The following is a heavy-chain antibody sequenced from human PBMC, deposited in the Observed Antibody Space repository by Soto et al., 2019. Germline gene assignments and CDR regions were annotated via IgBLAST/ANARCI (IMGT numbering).Heavy chain of an antibody. CDR1: GGSVNSDHYY. D-gene: IGHD6-6*01. CDR2: IYYTGST. V-gene: IGHV4-61*01. CDR3: AREYINSPGAFDS. Sequence: SETLSLTCTASGGSVNSDHYYWSWIRQPPGKGLEWIGYIYYTGSTNYNPSLESRVTISLDPSRNQFSLKLSSVTAADTAMFYCAREYINSPGAFDSWGQGALVTVSS. J-gene: IGHJ4*02.